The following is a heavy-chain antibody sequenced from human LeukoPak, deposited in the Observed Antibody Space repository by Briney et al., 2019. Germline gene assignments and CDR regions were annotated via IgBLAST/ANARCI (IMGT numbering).Heavy chain of an antibody. V-gene: IGHV3-11*01. D-gene: IGHD3-22*01. J-gene: IGHJ3*02. CDR3: ARASQYYDSSGYPPDAFDI. CDR2: ISSSGSTI. CDR1: GFTFSDYY. Sequence: GGSLRLSCEASGFTFSDYYMSWIRQAPGKGLEWVSYISSSGSTIYYADSVKGRFTISRDNAKNSLYLQMNSLRAEDTAVYYCARASQYYDSSGYPPDAFDIWGQGTMVTVSS.